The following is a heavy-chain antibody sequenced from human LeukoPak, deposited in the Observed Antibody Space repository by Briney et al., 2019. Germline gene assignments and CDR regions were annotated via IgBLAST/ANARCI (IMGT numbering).Heavy chain of an antibody. V-gene: IGHV3-30*04. J-gene: IGHJ4*02. Sequence: PGRSLRLSCAASGFTFSSYAMHWVRQAPGKGLEWVAVISYDGSNKYYADSVKGRFTISRDNSKNTLYLQMNSLRAEDTAVYYCAKADTGYWGQGTLVTVSS. CDR1: GFTFSSYA. CDR2: ISYDGSNK. D-gene: IGHD2-8*02. CDR3: AKADTGY.